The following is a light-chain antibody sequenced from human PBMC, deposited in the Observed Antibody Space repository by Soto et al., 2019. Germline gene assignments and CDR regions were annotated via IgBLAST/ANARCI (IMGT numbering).Light chain of an antibody. CDR2: KAS. Sequence: DIQMTQSPSTLSGSVGDRVTITCRASQTISSWLAWYQQKPGKAPKLLIYKASTLKSGVPSRVSGSGSGTEFTLTISSLQPDDVATYYCQHYTSYSEAFGQGTKVELK. CDR1: QTISSW. CDR3: QHYTSYSEA. V-gene: IGKV1-5*03. J-gene: IGKJ1*01.